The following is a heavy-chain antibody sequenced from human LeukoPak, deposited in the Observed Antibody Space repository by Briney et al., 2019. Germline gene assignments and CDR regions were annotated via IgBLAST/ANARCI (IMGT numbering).Heavy chain of an antibody. CDR3: ARGGLTAGFDY. J-gene: IGHJ4*02. V-gene: IGHV3-7*01. CDR1: GFTLSTSW. D-gene: IGHD3-10*01. CDR2: IKRDGTQI. Sequence: GGSLRLSCAASGFTLSTSWMTWVRQAPGKGLEWVGNIKRDGTQIDSLDSVKGRFTISRDSVNNALYLQMNSLRDEDTAVYYCARGGLTAGFDYWGQGTLVTVS.